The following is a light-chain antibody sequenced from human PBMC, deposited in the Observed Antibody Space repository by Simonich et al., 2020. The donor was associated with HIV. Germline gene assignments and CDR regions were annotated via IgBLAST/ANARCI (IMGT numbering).Light chain of an antibody. CDR2: AAS. J-gene: IGKJ2*01. V-gene: IGKV1-NL1*01. Sequence: IQLTQSPSSLSASVGDRVTITCRASQGISSALAWYQQKPGKAPKLLLYAASTLESGVPSRFSGSGSGTECTLVISTLQPEDFATYYCQQYYSTPYTFGQGTKLEIK. CDR1: QGISSA. CDR3: QQYYSTPYT.